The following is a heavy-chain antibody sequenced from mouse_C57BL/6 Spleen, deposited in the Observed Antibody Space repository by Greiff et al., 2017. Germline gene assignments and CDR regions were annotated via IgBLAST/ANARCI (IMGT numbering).Heavy chain of an antibody. CDR2: IYPGSGST. CDR3: AREGDYYAMDY. V-gene: IGHV1-55*01. Sequence: QVQLQQPGAELVKPGASVKMSCKASGYTFTSYWITWVKQRPGQGLEWIGDIYPGSGSTNYNEKFKSKATLTVDTSSSTAYMQRSSLTSEDSAVYYCAREGDYYAMDYWGQGTSVTVSS. J-gene: IGHJ4*01. CDR1: GYTFTSYW.